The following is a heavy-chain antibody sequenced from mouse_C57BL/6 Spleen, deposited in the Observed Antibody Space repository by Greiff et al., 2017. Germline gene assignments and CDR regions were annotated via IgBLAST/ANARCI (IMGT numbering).Heavy chain of an antibody. Sequence: QVQLKESGAELVRPGASVKLSCKASGYTFTDYYINWVKQRPGQGLEWIARIYPGSGNTYYNEKFKGKATLTAETSSSTAYMQLSSLTSEDSAVYFCARSSSYFYAMDYWGQGTSVTVSS. CDR2: IYPGSGNT. V-gene: IGHV1-76*01. J-gene: IGHJ4*01. D-gene: IGHD1-1*01. CDR3: ARSSSYFYAMDY. CDR1: GYTFTDYY.